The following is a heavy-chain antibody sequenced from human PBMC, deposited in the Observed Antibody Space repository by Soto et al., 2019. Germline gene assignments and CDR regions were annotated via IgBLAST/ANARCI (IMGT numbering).Heavy chain of an antibody. CDR3: AMSPTVVKVPLDY. Sequence: PGGSLRLSCAASGFTFSSYAMSWVRQAPGKGLEWVSAISGSGGSTYYADSVKGRFTISRDNSKNTLYLQMNSLRAEDTAVYYCAMSPTVVKVPLDYWGQGTLVTVSS. V-gene: IGHV3-23*01. J-gene: IGHJ4*02. CDR1: GFTFSSYA. CDR2: ISGSGGST. D-gene: IGHD4-17*01.